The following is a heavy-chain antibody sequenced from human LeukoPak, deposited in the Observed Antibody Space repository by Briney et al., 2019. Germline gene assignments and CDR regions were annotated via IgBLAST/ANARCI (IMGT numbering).Heavy chain of an antibody. J-gene: IGHJ4*02. CDR2: ISGSGGST. Sequence: GGPLRLSCAASGFTFSSYAMSWVRQAPGKGLEWVSAISGSGGSTYYADSVKGRFTIPRDNSKNTLYLQMNSLRADDTAVYYCARDVWTGVAVSDYWGQGTLVTVSS. CDR3: ARDVWTGVAVSDY. V-gene: IGHV3-23*01. CDR1: GFTFSSYA. D-gene: IGHD6-19*01.